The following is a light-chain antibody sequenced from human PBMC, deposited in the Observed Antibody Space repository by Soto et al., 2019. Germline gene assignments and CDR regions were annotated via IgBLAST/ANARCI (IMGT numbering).Light chain of an antibody. V-gene: IGLV2-8*01. CDR2: EVT. J-gene: IGLJ2*01. CDR3: QSYDSSLSAVI. Sequence: QSVLTQPPSASGSPGQSVTISCTGTSSDVGGYNFVSWYQQHPGKAPKLMIYEVTKRPSGVPDRFSGSKSGNTASLTVSGLQAEDEADYYCQSYDSSLSAVIFAGGTKLTVL. CDR1: SSDVGGYNF.